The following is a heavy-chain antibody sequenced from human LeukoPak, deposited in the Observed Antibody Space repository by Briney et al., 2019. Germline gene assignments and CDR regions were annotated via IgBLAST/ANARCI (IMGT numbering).Heavy chain of an antibody. CDR1: GGSISSSSYY. Sequence: SETLSLTCTVSGGSISSSSYYWGWIRQPPGKGLEWIGSIYYSGSTYYNPSLKSRVTISVDTSKNQFSLKLSSVTAADTAVYYCARPRRETGTYYFDYWGQGTLVTVSS. CDR2: IYYSGST. CDR3: ARPRRETGTYYFDY. D-gene: IGHD1-1*01. J-gene: IGHJ4*02. V-gene: IGHV4-39*07.